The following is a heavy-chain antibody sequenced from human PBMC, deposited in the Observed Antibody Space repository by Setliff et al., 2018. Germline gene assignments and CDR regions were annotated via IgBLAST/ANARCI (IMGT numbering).Heavy chain of an antibody. CDR2: MNPNSGNT. CDR1: GGTFSSYA. Sequence: ASVKVSCKASGGTFSSYAINWVRQATGQGLEWMGWMNPNSGNTGYAQKFQGRVTMTRNTSISTAYMDLSSLRFEDTAVYYCARTGYRLAHWFDPWGQGTLVTVSS. V-gene: IGHV1-8*02. J-gene: IGHJ5*02. D-gene: IGHD6-13*01. CDR3: ARTGYRLAHWFDP.